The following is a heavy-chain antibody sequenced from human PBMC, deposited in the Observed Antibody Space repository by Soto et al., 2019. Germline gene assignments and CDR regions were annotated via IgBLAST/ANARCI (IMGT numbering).Heavy chain of an antibody. V-gene: IGHV4-30-2*01. CDR1: GGSIGSGGYS. CDR2: IYHSGST. Sequence: PSETLSLTCTVSGGSIGSGGYSWSWIRHPPGKGLEWIGYIYHSGSTYYNPSLKSRVTISVDRSKNQFSLKLSSVTAADTAVYYCARSRCGGDCSSGGPYYYYGVDVWGQGTTVTVSS. CDR3: ARSRCGGDCSSGGPYYYYGVDV. J-gene: IGHJ6*02. D-gene: IGHD2-21*02.